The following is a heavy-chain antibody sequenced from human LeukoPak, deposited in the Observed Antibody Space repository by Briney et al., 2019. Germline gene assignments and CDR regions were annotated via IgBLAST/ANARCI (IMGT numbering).Heavy chain of an antibody. Sequence: SQTLSLTCAVSGGSISSGDFSWSWIRQPPGKGLEWIGYMYHNGSTYCNPSLKSRVTISVNRSKNQFSLKLSSVTAADTAVYYCARYDILPGTHDAFDIWGRGTMVTVSS. J-gene: IGHJ3*02. CDR1: GGSISSGDFS. D-gene: IGHD3-9*01. CDR3: ARYDILPGTHDAFDI. CDR2: MYHNGST. V-gene: IGHV4-30-2*01.